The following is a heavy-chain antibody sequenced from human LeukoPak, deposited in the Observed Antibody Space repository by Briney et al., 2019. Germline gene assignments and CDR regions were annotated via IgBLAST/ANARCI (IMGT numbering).Heavy chain of an antibody. CDR1: GGTFSSYA. D-gene: IGHD3-22*01. V-gene: IGHV1-69*01. J-gene: IGHJ4*02. Sequence: SVKVPCKASGGTFSSYAISWVRQAPGQGLEWMGGIIPIFGTANYAQKFQGRVTITADESTSTAYMELSSLRSEDTAVYYCARGPKGGYYDSSGYAKDWGQGTLVTVSS. CDR2: IIPIFGTA. CDR3: ARGPKGGYYDSSGYAKD.